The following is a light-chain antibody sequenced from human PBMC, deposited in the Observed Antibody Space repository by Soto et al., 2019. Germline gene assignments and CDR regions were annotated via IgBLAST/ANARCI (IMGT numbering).Light chain of an antibody. V-gene: IGKV3-11*01. CDR2: NAS. CDR1: QNVSTY. CDR3: HQRRNLLT. Sequence: DIVLTQSPATLSLSPGERATLSCRASQNVSTYLAWYQQKPGQGPRLLIYNASTRATGIPARFSGRGSGTDFTPTISSLEREDFAVYYCHQRRNLLTFGGGTKVDI. J-gene: IGKJ4*01.